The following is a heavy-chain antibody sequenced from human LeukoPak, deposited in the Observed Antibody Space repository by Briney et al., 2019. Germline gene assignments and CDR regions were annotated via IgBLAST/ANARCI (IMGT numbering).Heavy chain of an antibody. D-gene: IGHD6-13*01. CDR2: ISAYNGNT. V-gene: IGHV1-18*01. CDR1: GYTFTSYG. Sequence: GASVKVSCKASGYTFTSYGISWVRQAPGQGLEWMGWISAYNGNTNYAQKPQGRVTMTTDTSTSTAYMELRSLRSDDTAVYYCAREGASSSWYYFDYWGQGTLVTVSS. CDR3: AREGASSSWYYFDY. J-gene: IGHJ4*02.